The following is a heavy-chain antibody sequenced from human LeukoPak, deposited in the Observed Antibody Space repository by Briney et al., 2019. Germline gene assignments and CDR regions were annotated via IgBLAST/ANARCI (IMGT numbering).Heavy chain of an antibody. D-gene: IGHD3-3*01. CDR3: ARADFWSGYTPDY. Sequence: SETLSLTCTVSGGSISSYYWSWIRQPPGKGLEWIGYIYYSGSTNYNPSLKSRVTISVDTSKNQFSLKLSSVTAAGTAVYYCARADFWSGYTPDYWGQGTLVTVSS. CDR1: GGSISSYY. V-gene: IGHV4-59*01. J-gene: IGHJ4*02. CDR2: IYYSGST.